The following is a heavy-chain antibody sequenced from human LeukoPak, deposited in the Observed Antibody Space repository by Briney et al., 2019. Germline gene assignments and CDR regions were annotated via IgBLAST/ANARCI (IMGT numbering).Heavy chain of an antibody. V-gene: IGHV3-21*01. CDR2: ISSSSSYI. Sequence: GGSLRLSCAASGFTFSSYSMNWVRQAPGKGLEWVSSISSSSSYIYYADSVKGRFTISRDNAKNSLYLQMNSLRAEDTAVYYCARDLLGVSRYFDRRTYDYWGQGTLVTVSS. J-gene: IGHJ4*02. D-gene: IGHD3-9*01. CDR3: ARDLLGVSRYFDRRTYDY. CDR1: GFTFSSYS.